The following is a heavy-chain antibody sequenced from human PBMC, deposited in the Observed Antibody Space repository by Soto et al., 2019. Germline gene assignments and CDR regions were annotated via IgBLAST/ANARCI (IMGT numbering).Heavy chain of an antibody. V-gene: IGHV1-18*01. CDR3: ARVGLGPSYYDSSGHLCDY. J-gene: IGHJ4*02. D-gene: IGHD3-22*01. Sequence: GASVKVSCKASGYTFTSYGISWVRQAPGQGLEWMGWISAYNGNTNYAQKLQGRVTMTTDTSTSTAYMELRSLRSDDTAVYYCARVGLGPSYYDSSGHLCDYWGQGTLVTVSS. CDR1: GYTFTSYG. CDR2: ISAYNGNT.